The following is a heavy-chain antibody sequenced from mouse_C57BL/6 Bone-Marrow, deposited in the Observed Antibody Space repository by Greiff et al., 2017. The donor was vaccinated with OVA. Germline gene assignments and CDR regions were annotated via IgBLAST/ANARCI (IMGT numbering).Heavy chain of an antibody. CDR3: ARDSGLLRFAY. CDR1: GYSITSGYY. J-gene: IGHJ3*01. D-gene: IGHD2-3*01. CDR2: ISYDGSN. Sequence: EVKLMESGPGLVKPSQSLSLTCSVTGYSITSGYYWNWIRQFPGNKLEWMGYISYDGSNNYNPSLKNRISITRDTSKNQFFLKLNSVTTEDTATYYCARDSGLLRFAYWGQGTLVTVSA. V-gene: IGHV3-6*01.